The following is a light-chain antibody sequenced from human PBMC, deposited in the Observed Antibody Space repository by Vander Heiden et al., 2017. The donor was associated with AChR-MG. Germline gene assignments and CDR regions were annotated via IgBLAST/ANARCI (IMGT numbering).Light chain of an antibody. CDR2: DVY. J-gene: IGLJ3*02. CDR3: SSYTSSTTWV. V-gene: IGLV2-14*03. CDR1: SSDIGTYNY. Sequence: QSALTQPASVSGSPGQSITISCTGTSSDIGTYNYVAGYQQHPGKAPKFIIYDVYNRPSGVSDRFSGSKSGNTASLTISGLQTEDEADYYCSSYTSSTTWVFGGGTKLTVL.